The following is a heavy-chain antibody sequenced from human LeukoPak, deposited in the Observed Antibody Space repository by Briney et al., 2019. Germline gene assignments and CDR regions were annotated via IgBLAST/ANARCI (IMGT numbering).Heavy chain of an antibody. V-gene: IGHV3-30*18. Sequence: GGSLRLSCAASGFTFSSYGMHWVRQAPGKGLEWVAVISYDGSNKYYADSVKGRFTISRDNSKNTLYLQMNSLRAEDTAVYYCAKSMVRGVTLNIDFDYWGQGTLVTVSS. D-gene: IGHD3-10*01. CDR3: AKSMVRGVTLNIDFDY. J-gene: IGHJ4*02. CDR2: ISYDGSNK. CDR1: GFTFSSYG.